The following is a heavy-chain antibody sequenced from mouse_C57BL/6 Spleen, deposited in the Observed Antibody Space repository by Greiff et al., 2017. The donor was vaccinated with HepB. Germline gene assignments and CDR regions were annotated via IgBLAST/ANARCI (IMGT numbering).Heavy chain of an antibody. D-gene: IGHD2-1*01. V-gene: IGHV1-54*01. CDR1: GYAFTNYL. J-gene: IGHJ1*03. CDR2: INPGSGGT. Sequence: QVQLQQSGAELVRPGTSVKVSCKASGYAFTNYLIEWVKQRPGRGLEWIGVINPGSGGTNYNEKFKGKATLTVDKSSSTAYMQLSSLTSEDSAVYFCAVVSFYCGNYEWYFDVWGTGTTVTVSS. CDR3: AVVSFYCGNYEWYFDV.